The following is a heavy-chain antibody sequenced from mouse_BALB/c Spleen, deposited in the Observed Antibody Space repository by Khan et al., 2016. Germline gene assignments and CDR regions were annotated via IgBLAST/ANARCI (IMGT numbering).Heavy chain of an antibody. CDR1: GYSITSDYA. Sequence: EVQLQESGPGLVKPSQSLSLTCTVTGYSITSDYAWNWFRQFPGNKLEWMGYISYSGSTSYNPSLKSRISITRDTSMNQFFLQLISVTTEDTATYHCATWDYWGQGTTLTVAS. V-gene: IGHV3-2*02. CDR3: ATWDY. J-gene: IGHJ2*01. CDR2: ISYSGST.